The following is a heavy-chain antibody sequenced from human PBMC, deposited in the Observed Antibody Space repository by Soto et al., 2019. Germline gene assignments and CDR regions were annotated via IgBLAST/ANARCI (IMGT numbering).Heavy chain of an antibody. D-gene: IGHD3-9*01. CDR3: AKGIHYDILTGYYRGDAFDI. CDR2: ISGSGSST. Sequence: PGGSLRLSCAAPGFTFSSYAMSWVRQAPGKGLEWVSAISGSGSSTYYADSVKGRFTIARDNSKNTLYLQMNSLRAEDTAVYYCAKGIHYDILTGYYRGDAFDIWGQGTMVTVSS. V-gene: IGHV3-23*01. CDR1: GFTFSSYA. J-gene: IGHJ3*02.